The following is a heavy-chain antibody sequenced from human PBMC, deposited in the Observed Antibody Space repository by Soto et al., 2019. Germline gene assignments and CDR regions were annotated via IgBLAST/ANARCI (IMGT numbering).Heavy chain of an antibody. V-gene: IGHV3-11*01. Sequence: PGGSLRLSCIASEFTFSDYYMTWIRQAPGKGLEWVSYISSVTNTIYYADSVRGRFTISRDNVMDSLYLQMNSLRAEDAAVYYCARVGQDYYYGMDVWGQGTTVTVSS. D-gene: IGHD1-26*01. CDR3: ARVGQDYYYGMDV. CDR2: ISSVTNTI. CDR1: EFTFSDYY. J-gene: IGHJ6*02.